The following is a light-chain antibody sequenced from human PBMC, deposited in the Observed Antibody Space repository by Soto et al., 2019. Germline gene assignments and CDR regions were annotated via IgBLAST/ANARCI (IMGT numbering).Light chain of an antibody. V-gene: IGKV3-15*01. J-gene: IGKJ4*01. CDR2: GAS. CDR3: QQYDNWPPLT. CDR1: QSVSSS. Sequence: EIVMTQSPATLSLSPGERATLSCRASQSVSSSLAWYQQKPGQAPRLLIYGASTRATGIPGRFSGSESGTEFTLTITRLQSEDFAVYYCQQYDNWPPLTFGGGTKVEIK.